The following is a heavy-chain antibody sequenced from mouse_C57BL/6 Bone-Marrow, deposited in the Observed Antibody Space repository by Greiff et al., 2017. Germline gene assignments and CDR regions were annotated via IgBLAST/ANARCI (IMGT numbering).Heavy chain of an antibody. Sequence: VQLKQSGTVLARPGASVKMSCKTSGYTFTSYWMHWVKQRPGQGLEWIGAIYPGNSDTSYNQKFKGKAKLPAVTSASTAYMELSSLTNEDSAVYYCTKDGYYDWYFDVWGTGTTVTVSS. CDR1: GYTFTSYW. J-gene: IGHJ1*03. CDR3: TKDGYYDWYFDV. D-gene: IGHD2-3*01. CDR2: IYPGNSDT. V-gene: IGHV1-5*01.